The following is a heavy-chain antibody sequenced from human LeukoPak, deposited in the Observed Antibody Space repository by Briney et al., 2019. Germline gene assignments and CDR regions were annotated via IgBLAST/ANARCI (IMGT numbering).Heavy chain of an antibody. V-gene: IGHV3-23*01. J-gene: IGHJ4*02. CDR3: ARGYCSGGSCTWGLFDS. CDR1: GFIFSTHA. CDR2: ISDSGGST. D-gene: IGHD2-15*01. Sequence: GGSLRLSCVASGFIFSTHAMSWVRLAPGRGLEWASTISDSGGSTYYTESVKGRFTISRDNSMSTLSLQMKSLRVEDTALYYCARGYCSGGSCTWGLFDSWGQGTLVTVSS.